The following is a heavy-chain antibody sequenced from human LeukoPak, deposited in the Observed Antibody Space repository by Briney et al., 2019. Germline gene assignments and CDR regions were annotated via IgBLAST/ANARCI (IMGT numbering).Heavy chain of an antibody. CDR1: GYTFTSSG. V-gene: IGHV1-18*01. D-gene: IGHD2-2*01. CDR3: ARVLDCDSTSCHGSFYYYMDV. CDR2: ISAYNGKT. Sequence: GASVKVSCKATGYTFTSSGISWVRQAPGLGLEWMGWISAYNGKTKYAQNLQGRVSVTTDTSTSTAYIELWSLTSDDTAVYYCARVLDCDSTSCHGSFYYYMDVWGKGTTVTVSS. J-gene: IGHJ6*03.